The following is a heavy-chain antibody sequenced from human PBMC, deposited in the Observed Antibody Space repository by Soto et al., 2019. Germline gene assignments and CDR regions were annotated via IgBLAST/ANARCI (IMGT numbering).Heavy chain of an antibody. CDR1: GGSISRNS. Sequence: QVQLQESGPGLVRPSETLSLTCTVSGGSISRNSWSWIRQPPGKGLEWIGYVYHDGTTDYSPSLKSRATISVDTSKDQFSLKLNSVTAADTAFYYCARHATASRYYYYMDVWGKGTTVTVSS. V-gene: IGHV4-59*08. CDR2: VYHDGTT. D-gene: IGHD6-6*01. J-gene: IGHJ6*03. CDR3: ARHATASRYYYYMDV.